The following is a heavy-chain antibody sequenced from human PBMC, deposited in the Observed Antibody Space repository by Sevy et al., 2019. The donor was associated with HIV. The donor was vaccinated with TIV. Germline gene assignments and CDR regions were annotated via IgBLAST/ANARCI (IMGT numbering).Heavy chain of an antibody. CDR2: ISGSGVST. CDR1: GFTFGSYA. D-gene: IGHD3-10*01. CDR3: AKDRAYGSGTSYDH. V-gene: IGHV3-23*01. J-gene: IGHJ4*02. Sequence: GGSLRLSCAASGFTFGSYAMTWVRQAPGKGLEWVSTISGSGVSTYYTDSVKARFTIPRDNSKNTLYLQMSSLRAEDTAVYYCAKDRAYGSGTSYDHWGQGTLVTVSS.